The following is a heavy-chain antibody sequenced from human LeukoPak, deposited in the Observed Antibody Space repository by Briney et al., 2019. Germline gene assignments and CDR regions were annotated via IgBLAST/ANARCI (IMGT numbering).Heavy chain of an antibody. D-gene: IGHD6-13*01. V-gene: IGHV3-7*01. CDR1: GFSFSSYW. J-gene: IGHJ4*02. Sequence: GGSLRLSCAASGFSFSSYWMSWVRQAPGKGLEWVAYINQGGSEKYYVDSVKGRFTTSRDNAKNSLYLQMNSLRAEDTAVYYCARTGRYSSSWYPDYWGQGTLVTVSS. CDR3: ARTGRYSSSWYPDY. CDR2: INQGGSEK.